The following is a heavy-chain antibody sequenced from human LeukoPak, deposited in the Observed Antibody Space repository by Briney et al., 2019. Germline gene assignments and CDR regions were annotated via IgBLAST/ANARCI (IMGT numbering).Heavy chain of an antibody. J-gene: IGHJ3*02. V-gene: IGHV3-9*03. D-gene: IGHD3-10*01. Sequence: GRSLRLSCAASGFTFDDYAMHWVRQAPGKGLEWVSGISWNSGSIGYADSVKGRFTISRDNAKNSLYLQMNSLRAEDMALYYCAKERGSGSYLDDACDIWGQGTMVTVSS. CDR2: ISWNSGSI. CDR3: AKERGSGSYLDDACDI. CDR1: GFTFDDYA.